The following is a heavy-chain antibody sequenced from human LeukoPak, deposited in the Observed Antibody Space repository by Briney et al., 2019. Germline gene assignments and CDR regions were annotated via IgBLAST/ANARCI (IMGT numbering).Heavy chain of an antibody. CDR1: GFTFSSYS. J-gene: IGHJ4*02. CDR3: ARDLEDYGDLGFDY. V-gene: IGHV3-21*01. Sequence: GGSLRLSCAASGFTFSSYSMNWVRQAPGKGLEWVSSISSSSSYIYYAASVKGRFTISRDNAKNSLYLQMNSLRAEDTAVYYCARDLEDYGDLGFDYWGQGTLVTVSS. D-gene: IGHD4-17*01. CDR2: ISSSSSYI.